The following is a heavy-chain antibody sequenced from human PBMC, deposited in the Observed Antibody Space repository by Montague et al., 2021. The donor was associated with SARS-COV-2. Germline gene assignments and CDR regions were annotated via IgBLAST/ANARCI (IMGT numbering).Heavy chain of an antibody. Sequence: SLRLSCAAPGFTFSDYGMQWVRQSPDKGLAWVAVVAHDGSVKKXXXSXXGRFTISRDNSQKTVSLQMDSLRVEDSGVYYCAKAGSAFSSSWFDCWGQGTLVTVSS. D-gene: IGHD6-13*01. CDR3: AKAGSAFSSSWFDC. CDR1: GFTFSDYG. J-gene: IGHJ4*02. V-gene: IGHV3-30*18. CDR2: VAHDGSVK.